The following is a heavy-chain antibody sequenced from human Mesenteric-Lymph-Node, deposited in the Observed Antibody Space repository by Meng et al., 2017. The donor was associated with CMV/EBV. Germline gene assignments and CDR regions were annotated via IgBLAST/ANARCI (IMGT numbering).Heavy chain of an antibody. V-gene: IGHV1-18*01. CDR1: GYTFTSYG. Sequence: ASVKVSCKASGYTFTSYGISWVRQAPGQGLEWMGWISAYNGNTNYAQKLQGRVTMTTDTSTSTAYMELRSLRSEDTAVYYCASGTMIVVVSMLFDIWGQGTMVTVSS. D-gene: IGHD3-22*01. CDR3: ASGTMIVVVSMLFDI. CDR2: ISAYNGNT. J-gene: IGHJ3*02.